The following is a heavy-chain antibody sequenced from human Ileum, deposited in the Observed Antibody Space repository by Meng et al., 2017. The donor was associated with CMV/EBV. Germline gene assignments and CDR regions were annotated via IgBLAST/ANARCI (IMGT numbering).Heavy chain of an antibody. CDR3: ARDPRGDGGVTFDY. D-gene: IGHD5-24*01. Sequence: GGSLRLSCVGSGFNFNNYWMNWVRQAPGKGLEWVANIYEDGSETYYLDSVKGRFTISRDNAKNSLFLQMNSLRADDTAVYYCARDPRGDGGVTFDYWGQGILVTVSS. J-gene: IGHJ4*02. CDR1: GFNFNNYW. V-gene: IGHV3-7*01. CDR2: IYEDGSET.